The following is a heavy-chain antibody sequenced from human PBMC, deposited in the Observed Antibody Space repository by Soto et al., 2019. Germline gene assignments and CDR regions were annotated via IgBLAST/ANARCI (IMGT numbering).Heavy chain of an antibody. V-gene: IGHV4-34*01. D-gene: IGHD5-18*01. Sequence: QVQLQQWGAGLLKPSETLSLTCAVYGGSFSGYYWSWIRQPPGKGLEWIGEINHSGSTNYNPSLNSRVTISVDTSKNQFSLKLSSVTAADTAVYDCARGRGYSYGHYYYYGMDVWGQGTTVTVSS. CDR3: ARGRGYSYGHYYYYGMDV. J-gene: IGHJ6*02. CDR2: INHSGST. CDR1: GGSFSGYY.